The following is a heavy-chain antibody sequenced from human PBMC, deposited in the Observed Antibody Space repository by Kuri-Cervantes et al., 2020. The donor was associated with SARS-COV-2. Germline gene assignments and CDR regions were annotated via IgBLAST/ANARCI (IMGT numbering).Heavy chain of an antibody. J-gene: IGHJ4*02. Sequence: GGSLRLSCEASGVTGSNFEMNWVRQAPGKGLEWVSAISGSGGSTYYADSVKGRFTISRDNSKNTLYLQMNSLRAEDTAVYYCASLWDSSGYPGVYWGQGTLVTVSS. CDR2: ISGSGGST. D-gene: IGHD3-22*01. V-gene: IGHV3-23*01. CDR1: GVTGSNFE. CDR3: ASLWDSSGYPGVY.